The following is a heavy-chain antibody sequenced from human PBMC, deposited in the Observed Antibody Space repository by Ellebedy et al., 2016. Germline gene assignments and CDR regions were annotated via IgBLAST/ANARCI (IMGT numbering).Heavy chain of an antibody. Sequence: GGSLRLSCAVSGFTLTPNWMARVRHATGPGPEWVAHINDDGSVTYYGESVKGRFTIARDNGKNLLYLQMKSLRAEHTAVYYCTKNEVWGQGTTVAVSS. CDR2: INDDGSVT. CDR3: TKNEV. V-gene: IGHV3-7*01. J-gene: IGHJ6*02. CDR1: GFTLTPNW.